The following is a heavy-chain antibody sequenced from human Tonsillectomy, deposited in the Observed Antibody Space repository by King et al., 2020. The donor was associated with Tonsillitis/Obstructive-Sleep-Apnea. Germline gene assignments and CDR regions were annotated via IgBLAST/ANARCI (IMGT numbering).Heavy chain of an antibody. CDR2: INPNTGDT. Sequence: HVQLVESGAEVKEPWASVKVSCKASGYPFTGXYMHWVRQAPGQGLEWMGWINPNTGDTNYAQKFQGRVTMTRDTSITTAYMELSRLRSDDTAVSYCANXXTSXXVTGTXYYFXYWGQXTLVTV. V-gene: IGHV1-2*02. J-gene: IGHJ4*02. D-gene: IGHD1-1*01. CDR1: GYPFTGXY. CDR3: ANXXTSXXVTGTXYYFXY.